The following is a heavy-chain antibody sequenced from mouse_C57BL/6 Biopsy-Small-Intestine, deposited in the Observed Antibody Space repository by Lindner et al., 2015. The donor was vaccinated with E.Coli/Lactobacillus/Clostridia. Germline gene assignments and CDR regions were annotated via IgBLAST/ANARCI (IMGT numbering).Heavy chain of an antibody. J-gene: IGHJ4*01. V-gene: IGHV1-47*01. CDR3: ARGSSGYYAMDY. Sequence: VQLQESGADLVKPGASVKMSCKASGYTFTTYPIEWMKQNHGKSLEWIGNFHPYNDDTKYNEKFKGKATLTVEKSSSTVYLELSRLTSDDSAVYYCARGSSGYYAMDYWGQGTSVTVSS. CDR1: GYTFTTYP. D-gene: IGHD3-2*02. CDR2: FHPYNDDT.